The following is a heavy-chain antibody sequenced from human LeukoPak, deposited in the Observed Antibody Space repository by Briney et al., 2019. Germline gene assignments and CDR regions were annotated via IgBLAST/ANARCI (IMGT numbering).Heavy chain of an antibody. CDR2: IKQDGSEK. J-gene: IGHJ4*02. CDR1: GFTFSNYW. D-gene: IGHD5-18*01. V-gene: IGHV3-7*03. CDR3: ARDTGALVTHFDY. Sequence: PGGSLRLSCAASGFTFSNYWMSWVRQAPGKGLEWVANIKQDGSEKYYVDSVKGRLTISRGNAKNSLYLQMNSLRAEDTAVYYCARDTGALVTHFDYWGQGTLVTVSS.